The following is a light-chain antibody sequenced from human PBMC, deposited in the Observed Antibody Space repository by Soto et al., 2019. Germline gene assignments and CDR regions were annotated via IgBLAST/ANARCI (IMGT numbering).Light chain of an antibody. V-gene: IGLV1-40*01. CDR2: GNS. CDR1: SSNIGAGYD. CDR3: QSYDSSLSGVV. J-gene: IGLJ2*01. Sequence: QTVVTQPPSVSGAPGQRVTISCTGSSSNIGAGYDVHWYQQLPGTAPKLLIYGNSNRPSGVPDRFSGSKSATSASLAITGLXXXXXXXYYCQSYDSSLSGVVFGGGTKL.